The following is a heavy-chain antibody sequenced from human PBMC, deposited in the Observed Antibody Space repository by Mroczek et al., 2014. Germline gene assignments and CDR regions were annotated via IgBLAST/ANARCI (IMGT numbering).Heavy chain of an antibody. Sequence: VQLQESGAEVKKPGASVKVSCKASGYTFTSYYMHWVRQAPGQGLEWMGIINPSGGSTSYAQKFQGRVTMTRDTSTSTVYMELSSLRSEDTAVYYCRLGIVVVPAANPPHPIDYWGQGTLVTVSS. CDR1: GYTFTSYY. J-gene: IGHJ4*02. D-gene: IGHD2-2*01. V-gene: IGHV1-46*01. CDR2: INPSGGST. CDR3: RLGIVVVPAANPPHPIDY.